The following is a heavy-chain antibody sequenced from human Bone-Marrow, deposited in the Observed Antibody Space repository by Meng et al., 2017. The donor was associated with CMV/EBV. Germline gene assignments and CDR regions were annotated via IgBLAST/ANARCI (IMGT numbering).Heavy chain of an antibody. CDR2: ISYDGSNK. D-gene: IGHD4-23*01. V-gene: IGHV3-30*18. Sequence: QVQLVESGGGVVQPGRSLRLSCAASGFTFSSYGMHWVRQAPGKGLEWVAVISYDGSNKYYADSVKGRFIISRDNSKNTLYLQMNSLRAEDTAVYYCAKDYGGMWGQGTLVTVSS. J-gene: IGHJ4*02. CDR1: GFTFSSYG. CDR3: AKDYGGM.